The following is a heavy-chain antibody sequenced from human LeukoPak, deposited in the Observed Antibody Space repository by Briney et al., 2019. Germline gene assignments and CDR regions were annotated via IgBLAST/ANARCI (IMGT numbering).Heavy chain of an antibody. CDR2: INPNSGGT. CDR3: ARDREPKTYYYDSSGYPYFDY. J-gene: IGHJ4*02. D-gene: IGHD3-22*01. CDR1: GYTFTGYY. Sequence: ASVKVSCKASGYTFTGYYMHWVRQAPGQGLEWMGWINPNSGGTNYAQKFRGRVTMTRDTSISTAYMELSRLRSDDTAVYYCARDREPKTYYYDSSGYPYFDYWGQGTLVTVSS. V-gene: IGHV1-2*02.